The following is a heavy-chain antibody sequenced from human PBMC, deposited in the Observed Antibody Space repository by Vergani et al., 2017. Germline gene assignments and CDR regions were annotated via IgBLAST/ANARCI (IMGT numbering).Heavy chain of an antibody. CDR1: GYSFTSYW. CDR2: IDPSDSYT. CDR3: ARQGADDSVVVVAATHRGGMDV. V-gene: IGHV5-10-1*03. J-gene: IGHJ6*02. D-gene: IGHD2-15*01. Sequence: EVQLVQSGAEVKKPGESLRISCKGSGYSFTSYWICWVRQMPGKGLEWMGRIDPSDSYTNYSPSFQGHVTISADKSISTAYLQWSSLKASETTMYYCARQGADDSVVVVAATHRGGMDVWGQGTTVTVSS.